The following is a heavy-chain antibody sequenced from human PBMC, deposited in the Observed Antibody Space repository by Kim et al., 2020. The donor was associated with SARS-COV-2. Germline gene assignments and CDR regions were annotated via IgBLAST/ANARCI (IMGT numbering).Heavy chain of an antibody. J-gene: IGHJ4*02. V-gene: IGHV3-30*01. Sequence: KYYADSVKGRFTISRDNSKNTLYLQMNSLRAEDTAVYYCARDKGGYYYFDYWGQGTLVTVSS. CDR3: ARDKGGYYYFDY. CDR2: K. D-gene: IGHD3-22*01.